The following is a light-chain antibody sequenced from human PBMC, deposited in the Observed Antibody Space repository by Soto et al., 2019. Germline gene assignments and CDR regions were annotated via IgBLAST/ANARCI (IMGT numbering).Light chain of an antibody. J-gene: IGKJ1*01. CDR3: QQYNNWPT. CDR1: QSVSSN. Sequence: EVVMTQSPATLSVSPGERATLSCRASQSVSSNLAWYQHKPGQAPRLLVYGAFTRATGIPARFSGSGSGTEFTLTISSLQSEDSAVYYCQQYNNWPTFGQGIKVEIK. CDR2: GAF. V-gene: IGKV3-15*01.